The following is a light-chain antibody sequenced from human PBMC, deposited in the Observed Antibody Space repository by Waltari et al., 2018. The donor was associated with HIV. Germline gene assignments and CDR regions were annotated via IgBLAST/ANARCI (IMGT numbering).Light chain of an antibody. CDR2: WNY. CDR1: SSNIGDNY. CDR3: ASWDDSLRNWV. J-gene: IGLJ3*02. Sequence: QSVLTQPPSASGTPGQRVTISCSGSSSNIGDNYLDWYQQLPGTAPKLVIYWNYGRPSGVPDRFSGSKSGTSASLAISGLRSEDECDFYCASWDDSLRNWVFGGGTKLTVL. V-gene: IGLV1-47*01.